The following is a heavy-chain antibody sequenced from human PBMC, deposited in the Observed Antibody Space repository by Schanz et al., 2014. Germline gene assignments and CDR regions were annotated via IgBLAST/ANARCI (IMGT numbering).Heavy chain of an antibody. CDR1: GFSFSTYA. D-gene: IGHD1-1*01. CDR2: ILYDGSKT. CDR3: AKGRERSDYHGMDV. Sequence: QVQLVESGGGVVQPGRSLRLSCAASGFSFSTYAMHWVRQAPGKGLEWVAVILYDGSKTYYADSVKGRFTISRDNSKNTVHLQMNSLRGEDTAVFYCAKGRERSDYHGMDVWGQGTTVTVSS. J-gene: IGHJ6*02. V-gene: IGHV3-30*04.